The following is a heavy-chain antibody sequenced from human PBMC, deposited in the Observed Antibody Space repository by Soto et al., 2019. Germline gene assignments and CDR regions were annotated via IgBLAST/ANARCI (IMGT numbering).Heavy chain of an antibody. CDR2: ISADNDNT. CDR1: GYTFTKYG. V-gene: IGHV1-18*01. D-gene: IGHD5-12*01. Sequence: VPLVQSGGEVRKPGASVTVSCRASGYTFTKYGISWVRQAPRQGLEWMGWISADNDNTNYAQNLQGRVTMTTDTSTSTAYMQLRSLRSDDTAVYFCARGTSGYDYGLFDFWGQGTLVTVSS. J-gene: IGHJ4*02. CDR3: ARGTSGYDYGLFDF.